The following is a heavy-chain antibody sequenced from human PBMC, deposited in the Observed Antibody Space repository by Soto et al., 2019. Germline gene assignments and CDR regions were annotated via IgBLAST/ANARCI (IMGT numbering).Heavy chain of an antibody. CDR1: GYTFTSYD. CDR3: ARERTTINMDV. V-gene: IGHV1-8*01. Sequence: QVQLVQSGAEVKKPGASVKVSCKASGYTFTSYDINWVRQATGQGLEWMGWMNPNSGNTGYAQKFQGRLTMTRNTSISTTYMELRSLRSEDTALYFWARERTTINMDVRGQGTTVTVSS. CDR2: MNPNSGNT. J-gene: IGHJ6*02. D-gene: IGHD3-9*01.